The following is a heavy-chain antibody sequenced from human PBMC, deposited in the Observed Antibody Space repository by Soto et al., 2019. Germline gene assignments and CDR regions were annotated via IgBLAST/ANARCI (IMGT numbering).Heavy chain of an antibody. CDR2: IYRSGMT. V-gene: IGHV4-59*01. Sequence: SETLSLTCTLSGGSLSSYYWSWIPQSPGKGLECIGCIYRSGMTNYNPSLKSRVTLSVDTSKNQFSLKLNSMTAADTAIYYCARVGGSGWNFDSWGQGILVTVSS. J-gene: IGHJ4*02. D-gene: IGHD6-19*01. CDR3: ARVGGSGWNFDS. CDR1: GGSLSSYY.